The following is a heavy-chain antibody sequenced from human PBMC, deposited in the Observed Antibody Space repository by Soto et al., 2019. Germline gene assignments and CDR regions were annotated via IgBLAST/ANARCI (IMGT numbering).Heavy chain of an antibody. CDR1: GGSISSYY. J-gene: IGHJ4*02. V-gene: IGHV4-59*01. Sequence: SETLSLTCTVSGGSISSYYLSWIRQPPGKGLEWIGYIYYSGSTNYNPSLKSRVTISVDTSKNQFSLKLSSVTAADTAVYYCARDDGDSPFDYWGQGTLVTVSS. D-gene: IGHD4-17*01. CDR3: ARDDGDSPFDY. CDR2: IYYSGST.